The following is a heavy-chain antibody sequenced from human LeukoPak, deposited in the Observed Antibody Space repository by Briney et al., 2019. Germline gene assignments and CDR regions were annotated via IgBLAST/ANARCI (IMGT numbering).Heavy chain of an antibody. CDR3: ARGYCSGGSCYHFES. V-gene: IGHV1-2*02. J-gene: IGHJ4*02. D-gene: IGHD2-15*01. Sequence: ASVKVSCKTSGYRFSDYYMHWVRQAPGQGLEWMGWVNSNSGGTHYAQKFEGRVTMTRDTSISTAYMELSRLKSDDTAVYYYARGYCSGGSCYHFESWGQGTLVTVSS. CDR2: VNSNSGGT. CDR1: GYRFSDYY.